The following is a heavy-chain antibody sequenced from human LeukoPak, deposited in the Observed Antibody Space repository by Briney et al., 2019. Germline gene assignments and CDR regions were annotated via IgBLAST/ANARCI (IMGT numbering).Heavy chain of an antibody. Sequence: PGGSLRLSCAASGFSFRSHGMNWVRQAPGKGLEWVSGISPRGDITYYKDSVRGRFTISRGDSKNTLYLQMNSLRAEDTAVYYCAKVRTMIAVAFDIWGQGTMVTVSS. CDR3: AKVRTMIAVAFDI. D-gene: IGHD3-22*01. CDR2: ISPRGDIT. V-gene: IGHV3-23*01. J-gene: IGHJ3*02. CDR1: GFSFRSHG.